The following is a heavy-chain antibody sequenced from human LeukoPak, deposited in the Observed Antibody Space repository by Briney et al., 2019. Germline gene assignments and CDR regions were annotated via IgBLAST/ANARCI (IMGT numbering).Heavy chain of an antibody. Sequence: GESLKISFKGSGYTITNYWIGWVRQRPGKGLEWMGIIYPGDSDTRYSPSFQGQVTISADKSISTAYLQWSSLKASDTAMYYCARRSGYSSGWTALDYWGQGTLVTVSS. CDR3: ARRSGYSSGWTALDY. CDR2: IYPGDSDT. V-gene: IGHV5-51*01. D-gene: IGHD6-19*01. CDR1: GYTITNYW. J-gene: IGHJ4*02.